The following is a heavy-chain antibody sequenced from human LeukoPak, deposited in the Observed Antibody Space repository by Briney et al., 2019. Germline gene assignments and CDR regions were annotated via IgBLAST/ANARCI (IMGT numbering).Heavy chain of an antibody. D-gene: IGHD3-22*01. CDR1: GFTVSSNY. Sequence: PGGPLRLSCAASGFTVSSNYMSWVRQAPGKGLEWVSVIYSGGSTYYADSVKGRFTISRDNSKNTLYLQMNSLRAEDTAVYYCAREKYYYDSSGHHDAFDIWGQGTMVTVSS. CDR3: AREKYYYDSSGHHDAFDI. CDR2: IYSGGST. J-gene: IGHJ3*02. V-gene: IGHV3-53*01.